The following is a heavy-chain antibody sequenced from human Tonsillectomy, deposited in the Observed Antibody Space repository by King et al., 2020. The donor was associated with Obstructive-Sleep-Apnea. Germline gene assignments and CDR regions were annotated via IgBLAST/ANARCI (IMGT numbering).Heavy chain of an antibody. J-gene: IGHJ4*02. CDR2: IFYSGNT. CDR1: GGAISSGGYY. CDR3: ATRDVHRVMVAFDY. V-gene: IGHV4-31*03. D-gene: IGHD5-18*01. Sequence: QLQESGPGLVKPSQTLSLTCTVSGGAISSGGYYWCWIRQHPGKGLEWIGYIFYSGNTYYNPSLKSRVTMAVDTSKNQFSLKLSSVTAADTAVYYCATRDVHRVMVAFDYWGQGTLVTVSS.